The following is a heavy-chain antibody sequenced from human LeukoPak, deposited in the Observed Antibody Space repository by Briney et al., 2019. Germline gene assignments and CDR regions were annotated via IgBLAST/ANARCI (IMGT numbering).Heavy chain of an antibody. V-gene: IGHV4-59*01. J-gene: IGHJ4*02. Sequence: SETLSFTCTVSCGSISSYNWSWLRQPPGKGLEWMVNIYYSGSTNYNPSLKSRVTISVDTSKTQYSLKLSSVTAADTAVYYCAGDRGRDGYDYWGQGTLVTVSS. CDR1: CGSISSYN. CDR3: AGDRGRDGYDY. CDR2: IYYSGST. D-gene: IGHD1-26*01.